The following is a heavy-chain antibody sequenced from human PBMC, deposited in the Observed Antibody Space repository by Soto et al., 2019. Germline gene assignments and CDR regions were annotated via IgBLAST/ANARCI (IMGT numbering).Heavy chain of an antibody. CDR2: IYYSGST. D-gene: IGHD3-9*01. V-gene: IGHV4-30-4*01. Sequence: PSETLSLTCTVSGGSISSGDYYWSWIRQPPGKGLEWIGYIYYSGSTYYNPSLKSRVTISVDTSKNQFSLKLSSVTAADTAVYYCARDYFDPKSTSHNWFAPWGQGTLVTVSS. J-gene: IGHJ5*02. CDR1: GGSISSGDYY. CDR3: ARDYFDPKSTSHNWFAP.